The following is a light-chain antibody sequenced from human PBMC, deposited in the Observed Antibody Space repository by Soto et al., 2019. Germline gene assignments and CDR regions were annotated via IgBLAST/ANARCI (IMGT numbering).Light chain of an antibody. CDR3: QQYESSPLT. J-gene: IGKJ4*01. V-gene: IGKV3-20*01. Sequence: EIVLTQSPGNLSLSAGERATLSCRASQRVTSSNLAWYQQKPGQAPRLLIHGASTRATGIPDRFTGGGSWTDFTLTVTRLEPEDSAVYYCQQYESSPLTCGGGTKVDIK. CDR1: QRVTSSN. CDR2: GAS.